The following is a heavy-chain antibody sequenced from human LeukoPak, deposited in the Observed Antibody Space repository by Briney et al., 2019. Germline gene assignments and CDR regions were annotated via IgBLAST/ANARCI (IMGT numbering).Heavy chain of an antibody. CDR2: MNANSGNT. Sequence: ASVKVSCKASGYTFTNYDINWVRQATGQGLEWMGWMNANSGNTGHAQKSQGRVTMTRNTSISTAYMELSSLTSGDTAVYYCARVGYSSGTLGYWFDSWGQGTLVTVSS. V-gene: IGHV1-8*01. CDR1: GYTFTNYD. J-gene: IGHJ5*01. D-gene: IGHD3-10*01. CDR3: ARVGYSSGTLGYWFDS.